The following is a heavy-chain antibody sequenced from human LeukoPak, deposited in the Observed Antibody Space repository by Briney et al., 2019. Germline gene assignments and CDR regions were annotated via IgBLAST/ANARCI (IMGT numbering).Heavy chain of an antibody. J-gene: IGHJ4*02. CDR2: IYYSGST. D-gene: IGHD6-13*01. V-gene: IGHV4-31*03. CDR3: ARSGSSWSHLDY. CDR1: GGSISSGGYY. Sequence: PSQTLSLTCTVSGGSISSGGYYWSWIRQHPGKGLEWIGYIYYSGSTYYNPSLKSRVTISVDTSKNQFSLKLSSATAADTAVYYCARSGSSWSHLDYWGQGTRVTVSS.